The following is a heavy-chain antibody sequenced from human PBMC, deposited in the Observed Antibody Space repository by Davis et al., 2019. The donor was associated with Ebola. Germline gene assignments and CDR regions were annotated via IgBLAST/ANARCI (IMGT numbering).Heavy chain of an antibody. CDR1: GGAFSGYY. J-gene: IGHJ6*02. CDR2: INHSGST. CDR3: ARAAAGTYYYYGMDV. D-gene: IGHD6-13*01. V-gene: IGHV4-34*01. Sequence: MPSETLSLTCAVYGGAFSGYYLRWLRLPPAKVLAWIGGINHSGSTNYNPSLKSRVTISVDTSKNQFSLKLSSVTAADTAVYYCARAAAGTYYYYGMDVWGQGTTVTVSS.